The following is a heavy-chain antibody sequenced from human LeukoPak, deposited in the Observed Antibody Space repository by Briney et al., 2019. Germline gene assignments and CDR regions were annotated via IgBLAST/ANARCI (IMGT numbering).Heavy chain of an antibody. V-gene: IGHV3-23*01. CDR1: GFTFSSYA. CDR2: ISGSGGST. CDR3: AKDLEVTWVSNYEFDY. J-gene: IGHJ4*02. Sequence: PGGSLRLSCAASGFTFSSYAMSWVRQAPGKGLEWVSAISGSGGSTYYADSVKGRFTISRDNSKNTLYLQMNSLRAEDTAVYYCAKDLEVTWVSNYEFDYWGQGTLVTVSS. D-gene: IGHD4-11*01.